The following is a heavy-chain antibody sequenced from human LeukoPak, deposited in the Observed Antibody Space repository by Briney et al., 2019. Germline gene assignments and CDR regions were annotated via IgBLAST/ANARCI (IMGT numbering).Heavy chain of an antibody. CDR2: INPSGGST. CDR1: GYTFTSHY. J-gene: IGHJ4*02. D-gene: IGHD1-7*01. V-gene: IGHV1-46*01. CDR3: ARARTPYNWNYAFDY. Sequence: ASVKVSCKASGYTFTSHYIHWVRQAPGQGLEWMGIINPSGGSTSYPQKFQGSVTMTRDTSTSTVYTELSSLRSEDTAVYYCARARTPYNWNYAFDYWGQGTLVTVSS.